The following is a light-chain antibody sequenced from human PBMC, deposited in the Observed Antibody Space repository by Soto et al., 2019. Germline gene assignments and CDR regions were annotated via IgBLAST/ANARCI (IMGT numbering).Light chain of an antibody. Sequence: QSALTQPASVSGSPGQSITISCTGTSNDVGGYAYVSWYQQHPGKAPKLMIYEVSNRPSGISNRFSGSKSGNTASLTLSGLQAEDEADYYCSSYTSSSTLVFGGGTKLTVL. CDR3: SSYTSSSTLV. CDR1: SNDVGGYAY. CDR2: EVS. J-gene: IGLJ2*01. V-gene: IGLV2-14*01.